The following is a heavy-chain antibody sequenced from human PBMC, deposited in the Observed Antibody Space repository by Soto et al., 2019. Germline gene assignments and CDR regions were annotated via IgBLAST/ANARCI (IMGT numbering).Heavy chain of an antibody. Sequence: QVQLVESGGGVVQPGRSLRLSCAASGFTFSSYGMHWVRQDPGKGLEWVAVISYDGSNKYYADSVKGRFTISRDNSKNTLYLQMNSLRAEDTAVYYCAKDSGSYSFDSWGQGTLVTVSS. J-gene: IGHJ4*02. CDR2: ISYDGSNK. CDR3: AKDSGSYSFDS. CDR1: GFTFSSYG. D-gene: IGHD1-26*01. V-gene: IGHV3-30*18.